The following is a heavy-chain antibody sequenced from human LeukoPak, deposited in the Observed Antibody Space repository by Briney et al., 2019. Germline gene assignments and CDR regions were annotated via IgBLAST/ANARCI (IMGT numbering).Heavy chain of an antibody. J-gene: IGHJ4*02. D-gene: IGHD6-13*01. CDR2: ISGSGDAI. CDR3: AREGAAAGDLDY. Sequence: GGSPRLSCVASGFAFSNHNMDWVRQAPGKGLEWVSYISGSGDAIFYADSVRGRFTISRDNAKNSVYLQMNSLRAEDTAVYYCAREGAAAGDLDYWGQGTLVTVSS. CDR1: GFAFSNHN. V-gene: IGHV3-48*01.